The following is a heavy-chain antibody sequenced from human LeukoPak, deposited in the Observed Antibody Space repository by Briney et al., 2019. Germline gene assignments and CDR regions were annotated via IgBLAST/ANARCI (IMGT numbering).Heavy chain of an antibody. J-gene: IGHJ4*02. V-gene: IGHV3-21*06. D-gene: IGHD1-14*01. CDR1: GFNFGYYW. Sequence: GGSLRLSCGASGFNFGYYWMHWVRQAPGKGLEWVASIGPTGSDRYHADSIKGRFTISRDNANNFLYLQMNSLRAEDTAVYYCATETNGRHYDYWGQGTLLTVSS. CDR2: IGPTGSDR. CDR3: ATETNGRHYDY.